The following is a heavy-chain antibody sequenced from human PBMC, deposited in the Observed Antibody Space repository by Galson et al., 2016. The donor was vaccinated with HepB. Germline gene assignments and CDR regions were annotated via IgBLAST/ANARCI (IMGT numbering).Heavy chain of an antibody. Sequence: SLRLSCAASGFPFSRYDMHWFRQTTDKRLEWVSGIGTHSDTFYRDSVRGRFTMSRDSTTYSLFLRMDYVRVEDTGVYYCARARDYYGAPPDFWGRGTLVTVSS. CDR1: GFPFSRYD. CDR2: IGTHSDT. V-gene: IGHV3-13*01. D-gene: IGHD3-22*01. CDR3: ARARDYYGAPPDF. J-gene: IGHJ4*02.